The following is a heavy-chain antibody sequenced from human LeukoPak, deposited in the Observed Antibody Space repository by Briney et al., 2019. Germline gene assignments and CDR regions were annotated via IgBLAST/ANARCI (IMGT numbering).Heavy chain of an antibody. CDR2: LDPEDGET. CDR1: GYTLTELS. V-gene: IGHV1-24*01. D-gene: IGHD2-2*01. Sequence: ASVKVSCKVSGYTLTELSMHWVRQAPGKGLEWMGGLDPEDGETIYAQKFQGRVTMTEDTSTDTAYMELGSLRSEDTAVYYCVRYQLLCFDYWGQGTLVTVSS. CDR3: VRYQLLCFDY. J-gene: IGHJ4*02.